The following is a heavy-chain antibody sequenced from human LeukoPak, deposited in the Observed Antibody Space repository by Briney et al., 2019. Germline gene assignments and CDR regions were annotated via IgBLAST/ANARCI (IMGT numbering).Heavy chain of an antibody. Sequence: PSETLSLTCTVSGGSISSYYWSWIRQPPGKGLEWIGHIYYSGSTNYNPSLKSRVTISVDTSKNQFSLKLSSVTAADTAVYYCASWAYSSSWSNWFDPWGQGTLVTVSS. CDR1: GGSISSYY. CDR2: IYYSGST. D-gene: IGHD6-13*01. CDR3: ASWAYSSSWSNWFDP. V-gene: IGHV4-59*01. J-gene: IGHJ5*02.